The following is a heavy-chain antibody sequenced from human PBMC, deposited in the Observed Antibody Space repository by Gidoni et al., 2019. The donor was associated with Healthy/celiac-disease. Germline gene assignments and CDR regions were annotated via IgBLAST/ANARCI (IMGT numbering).Heavy chain of an antibody. J-gene: IGHJ5*02. Sequence: QVQLQESGPGLVKPSQTLSLTCTVSGGSIRSGGYYWSLIRHHPGKGLEWIGYIYYSGSTYYNPSLKSRVTISVDTSKNQFSLKLSSVTAADTAVYYCARGISYDFWSGYYGTWGQGTLVTVSS. CDR3: ARGISYDFWSGYYGT. D-gene: IGHD3-3*01. CDR1: GGSIRSGGYY. CDR2: IYYSGST. V-gene: IGHV4-31*03.